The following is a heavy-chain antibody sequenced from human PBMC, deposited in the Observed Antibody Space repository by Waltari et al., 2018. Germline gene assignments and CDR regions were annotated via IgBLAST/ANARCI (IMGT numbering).Heavy chain of an antibody. Sequence: QVQLQESGPGLVKPSETLSLTCTVSGGSISSHYWSWIRQPPGKGLEWIGIIYYIGRTNSNPSHKSRVTISVDTSKNQFSLKLSSVTAADTAVYYCARGGYGDYGRDNWFDPWGQGTLVTVSS. CDR1: GGSISSHY. CDR2: IYYIGRT. V-gene: IGHV4-59*11. D-gene: IGHD4-17*01. CDR3: ARGGYGDYGRDNWFDP. J-gene: IGHJ5*02.